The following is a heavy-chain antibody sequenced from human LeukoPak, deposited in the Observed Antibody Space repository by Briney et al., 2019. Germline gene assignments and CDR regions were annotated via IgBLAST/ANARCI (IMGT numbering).Heavy chain of an antibody. J-gene: IGHJ4*02. V-gene: IGHV1-18*01. CDR3: ARDGQRRDGCNYVDY. Sequence: GASVNVSCKPSGYTFNTYGITWVRQAPGQGREWMGWISPYNGNTNYAQKFQGRVTMTTDTSTSTAYMELRSLRSDDTAVYYCARDGQRRDGCNYVDYWGQGTLVTVSS. CDR1: GYTFNTYG. D-gene: IGHD5-24*01. CDR2: ISPYNGNT.